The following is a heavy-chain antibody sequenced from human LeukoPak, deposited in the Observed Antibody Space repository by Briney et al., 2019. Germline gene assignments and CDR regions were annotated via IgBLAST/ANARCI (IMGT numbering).Heavy chain of an antibody. CDR3: ARPRGCGSSRCNNFDY. J-gene: IGHJ4*02. CDR1: GFIFSNAW. D-gene: IGHD2-2*01. V-gene: IGHV3-7*01. CDR2: MNEYGSEI. Sequence: GGSLRLSCEASGFIFSNAWMRWVRQAPGKGLEWVAKMNEYGSEIFYVDSVKGRFTISRDNAKNSLYLQMNRLRAEDTAVYYCARPRGCGSSRCNNFDYWGQGTLVTVSS.